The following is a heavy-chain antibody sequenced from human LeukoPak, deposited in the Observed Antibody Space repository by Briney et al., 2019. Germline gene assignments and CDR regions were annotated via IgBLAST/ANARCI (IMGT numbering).Heavy chain of an antibody. CDR1: GFTFSTYT. CDR3: AKRGEWELSTYYYYYMDV. D-gene: IGHD1-26*01. V-gene: IGHV3-21*04. CDR2: ITSRTSM. Sequence: PGGSLRLSCAASGFTFSTYTMNWVRQAPGKGLEWVSSITSRTSMYTADSVRGRFTISRDNSKNTLYLQMNSLRAEDTAVYYCAKRGEWELSTYYYYYMDVWGKGTTVTISS. J-gene: IGHJ6*03.